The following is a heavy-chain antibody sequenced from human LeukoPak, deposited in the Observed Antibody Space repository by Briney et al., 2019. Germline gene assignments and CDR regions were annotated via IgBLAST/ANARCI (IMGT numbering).Heavy chain of an antibody. CDR1: GGTFSSYA. V-gene: IGHV1-69*01. CDR3: ARDDYGGNYYYYGMDV. Sequence: SVKVSCRASGGTFSSYAISWVRQAPGQGLEWMGGIIPIFGTANYAQKFQGRVTITADESTSTAYMELSSLRSEDTAVYYCARDDYGGNYYYYGMDVWGQGTTVTVSS. J-gene: IGHJ6*02. D-gene: IGHD4-23*01. CDR2: IIPIFGTA.